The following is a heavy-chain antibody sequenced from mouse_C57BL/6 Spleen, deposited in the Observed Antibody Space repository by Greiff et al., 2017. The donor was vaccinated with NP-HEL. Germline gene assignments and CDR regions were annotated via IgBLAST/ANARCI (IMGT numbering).Heavy chain of an antibody. V-gene: IGHV5-4*01. Sequence: EVQVVESGGGLVKPGGSLKLSCAASGFTFSSYAMSWVRQTPEKRLEWVATISDGGSYTYYPDNVKGRYTISRDNAKNNLYLQMSHLKSEDIAMYYCARETGWLAYWGQGTLVTVSA. J-gene: IGHJ3*01. D-gene: IGHD4-1*01. CDR1: GFTFSSYA. CDR2: ISDGGSYT. CDR3: ARETGWLAY.